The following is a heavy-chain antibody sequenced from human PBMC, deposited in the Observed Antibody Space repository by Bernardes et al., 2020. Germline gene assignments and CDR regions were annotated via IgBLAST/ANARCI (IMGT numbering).Heavy chain of an antibody. J-gene: IGHJ4*02. Sequence: GGSLRLSCAASGFTFDDYAMHWVRQAPGKGLEWVSGISWNSGGIGYADSVKGRFTISRDNAKNSLYLQMNSLRAEDTALYYCARDQGYSSSNIDCWGQGTLVTVSS. D-gene: IGHD6-6*01. CDR2: ISWNSGGI. CDR1: GFTFDDYA. V-gene: IGHV3-9*01. CDR3: ARDQGYSSSNIDC.